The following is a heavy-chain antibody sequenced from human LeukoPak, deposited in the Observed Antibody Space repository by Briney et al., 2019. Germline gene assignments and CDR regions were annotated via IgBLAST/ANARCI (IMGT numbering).Heavy chain of an antibody. D-gene: IGHD3-9*01. Sequence: PSETLSLTCTVSGGSISSGTYYWAWIRQPPGRGLEWIGTIYHSGSTYYNPSLKSRVTISVDTSKNQFSLKLSSVTAADTAVYYCARTYFDWLLSDYYYYMDVWGKGTTVTISS. CDR3: ARTYFDWLLSDYYYYMDV. CDR1: GGSISSGTYY. V-gene: IGHV4-39*07. CDR2: IYHSGST. J-gene: IGHJ6*03.